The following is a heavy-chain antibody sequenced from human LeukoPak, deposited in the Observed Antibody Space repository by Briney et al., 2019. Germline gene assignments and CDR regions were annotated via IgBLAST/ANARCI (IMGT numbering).Heavy chain of an antibody. CDR3: AREGSVVVTEPDY. V-gene: IGHV1-8*03. CDR2: MNPNSGNT. J-gene: IGHJ4*02. D-gene: IGHD2-21*02. CDR1: GYTFINYD. Sequence: GASVKVSCKASGYTFINYDINWVRQVTGPGREWMGWMNPNSGNTGFAQKFQGRISITRDTSINTAYMELSSLRSEDTAVYYCAREGSVVVTEPDYWGQGTLVTVSS.